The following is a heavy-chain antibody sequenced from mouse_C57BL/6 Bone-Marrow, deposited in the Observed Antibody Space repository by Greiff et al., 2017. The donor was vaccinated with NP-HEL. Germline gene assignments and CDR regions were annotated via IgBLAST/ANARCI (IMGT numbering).Heavy chain of an antibody. Sequence: VQLVESGAELVKPGASVKISCKASGYAFSSYWMNWVKQRPGKGLEWIGQIYPGDGDTNYNGKFKGKATLTADKSSSTADMQLSSLTSEDSAVYFCAREGYYYGSTLDYWGQGTTLTVSS. J-gene: IGHJ2*01. CDR1: GYAFSSYW. CDR3: AREGYYYGSTLDY. V-gene: IGHV1-80*01. CDR2: IYPGDGDT. D-gene: IGHD1-1*01.